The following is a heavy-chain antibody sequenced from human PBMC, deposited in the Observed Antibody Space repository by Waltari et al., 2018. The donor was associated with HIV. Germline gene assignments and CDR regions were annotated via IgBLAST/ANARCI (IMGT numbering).Heavy chain of an antibody. D-gene: IGHD3-10*01. CDR3: VREFHDGFGRGAFDI. CDR2: SRNKGSAYTT. CDR1: GFTFTDHY. Sequence: EEQLVESGGALVQPGGSLRLSCVGSGFTFTDHYIDWVRQAPGKGLEWLGRSRNKGSAYTTDYAESLKGRFTISRDESENSLYLQIYSLKTDDTAVYYCVREFHDGFGRGAFDIWGQGTRVTVSP. V-gene: IGHV3-72*01. J-gene: IGHJ3*02.